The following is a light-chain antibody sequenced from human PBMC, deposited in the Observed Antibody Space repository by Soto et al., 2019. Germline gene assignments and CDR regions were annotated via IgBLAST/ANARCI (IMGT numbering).Light chain of an antibody. Sequence: QSVLTQSPSASASLGASVKFTCTLSSGHSSYAIAWHQQQPEKGPRYLMKLNSDGSHNKGDGIPDRFSGSSSGAERYLTISSLQSEDEADYYCQTWGTGFSVVFGGGTTLTVL. CDR3: QTWGTGFSVV. CDR1: SGHSSYA. CDR2: LNSDGSH. V-gene: IGLV4-69*01. J-gene: IGLJ2*01.